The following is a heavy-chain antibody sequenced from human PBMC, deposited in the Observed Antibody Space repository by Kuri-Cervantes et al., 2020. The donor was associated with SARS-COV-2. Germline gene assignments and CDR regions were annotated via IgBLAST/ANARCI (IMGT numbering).Heavy chain of an antibody. D-gene: IGHD1-26*01. J-gene: IGHJ6*02. Sequence: GESLKISCAASGFTFSSYGMHWVRQAPGKGLEWVAVISYDGSNKYYADSVKGRFTISRDNAKNSLYLQMNSLRAEDTAVYYCARDRLVGASWAGGYYGMDVWGQGTTVTVSS. CDR3: ARDRLVGASWAGGYYGMDV. CDR2: ISYDGSNK. CDR1: GFTFSSYG. V-gene: IGHV3-30*03.